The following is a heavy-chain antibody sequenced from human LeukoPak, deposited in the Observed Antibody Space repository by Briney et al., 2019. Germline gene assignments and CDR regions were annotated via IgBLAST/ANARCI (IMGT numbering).Heavy chain of an antibody. CDR2: ISSSGGNT. Sequence: GGSLRLSCAASGFTFSDSAMTWVRQVPGKGLEWVSLISSSGGNTYYADSVKGRFTISRDNSKNTLSLQMNSPRVEDTAIYYCAKDIQLSTWGLGTMVTVSS. CDR3: AKDIQLST. D-gene: IGHD3-16*02. CDR1: GFTFSDSA. V-gene: IGHV3-23*01. J-gene: IGHJ3*01.